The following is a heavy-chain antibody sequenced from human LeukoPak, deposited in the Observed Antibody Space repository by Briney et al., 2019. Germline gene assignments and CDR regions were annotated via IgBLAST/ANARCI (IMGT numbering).Heavy chain of an antibody. Sequence: ASVKVSCKASGYTFTSYDINWVRQATGQGLEWMGWMNPNSGNTGYAQKFQGRVTMTRNTSISTAYMELSSLRSEDTAVYYCATIDYGDPRGGYWGQGTLVTVSS. D-gene: IGHD4-17*01. CDR2: MNPNSGNT. V-gene: IGHV1-8*01. J-gene: IGHJ4*02. CDR3: ATIDYGDPRGGY. CDR1: GYTFTSYD.